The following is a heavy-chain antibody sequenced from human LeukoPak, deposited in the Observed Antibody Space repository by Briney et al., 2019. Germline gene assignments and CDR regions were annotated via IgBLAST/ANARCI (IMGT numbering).Heavy chain of an antibody. D-gene: IGHD3-10*01. Sequence: SETLSLTCTVSGGSISSSSYYWGWIRQPPGKGLEWIGSIYYSGSTFYNPSLKSRVTISVDTSKNQFSLKLSSVTAADTAVYYCANSLLLWFGELSIWGQGTLVTVSS. V-gene: IGHV4-39*07. CDR2: IYYSGST. J-gene: IGHJ4*02. CDR1: GGSISSSSYY. CDR3: ANSLLLWFGELSI.